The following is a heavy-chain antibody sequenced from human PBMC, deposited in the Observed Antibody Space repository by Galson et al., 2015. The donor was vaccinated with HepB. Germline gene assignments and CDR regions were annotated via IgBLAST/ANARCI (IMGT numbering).Heavy chain of an antibody. CDR2: ISYDGSNK. J-gene: IGHJ4*02. Sequence: SLRLSCAASGFTFSSYAMHWVRQAPGKGLEWVAVISYDGSNKYYADSVKGRFTISRDNSKNTLYLQMNSLRAEDTAVYYCARAGIAVAGPDYWGQGTLVTVSS. CDR3: ARAGIAVAGPDY. D-gene: IGHD6-19*01. CDR1: GFTFSSYA. V-gene: IGHV3-30-3*01.